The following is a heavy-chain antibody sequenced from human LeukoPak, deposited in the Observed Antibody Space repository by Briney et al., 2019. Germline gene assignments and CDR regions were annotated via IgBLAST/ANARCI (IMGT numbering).Heavy chain of an antibody. D-gene: IGHD3-22*01. CDR3: ARSIEVVVITTLAFDY. V-gene: IGHV3-48*03. CDR1: GFTFSSYE. Sequence: HPGGSLRLSCAASGFTFSSYEMNWVRQAPGKGLEWVSYISSSGSTIYYADSVKGRFTISRDNAKNSLYLQMNSLRAEDTAVYYCARSIEVVVITTLAFDYWGQGTLVTVSS. J-gene: IGHJ4*02. CDR2: ISSSGSTI.